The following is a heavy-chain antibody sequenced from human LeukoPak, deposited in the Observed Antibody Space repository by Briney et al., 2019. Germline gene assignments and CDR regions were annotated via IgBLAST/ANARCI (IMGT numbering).Heavy chain of an antibody. CDR2: ISYDGSNK. D-gene: IGHD4-11*01. CDR1: GFTFSSYA. V-gene: IGHV3-30-3*01. CDR3: ARGPRSVSQFDY. J-gene: IGHJ4*02. Sequence: GGSLRLSCAASGFTFSSYAMHWVRQAPGKGLEWVAVISYDGSNKYYTDSVKGRFTISRDNSKNTLYLQIDSLRAECPAVYYCARGPRSVSQFDYWLQATLLTVSS.